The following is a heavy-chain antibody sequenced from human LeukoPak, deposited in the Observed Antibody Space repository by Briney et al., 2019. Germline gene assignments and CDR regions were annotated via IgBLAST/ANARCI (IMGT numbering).Heavy chain of an antibody. V-gene: IGHV1-18*01. D-gene: IGHD1-26*01. CDR1: GYTFFSYG. CDR3: ARDLDQYSGRFGGFGHDF. J-gene: IGHJ4*02. CDR2: ISAYNGDT. Sequence: ASVKVSCKASGYTFFSYGISWVRQAPGQGLEWMGWISAYNGDTIYTQKFQGRVTMTTDTSTSTAYMELRSLRSDDTAVYYCARDLDQYSGRFGGFGHDFWGQGTLVTVSS.